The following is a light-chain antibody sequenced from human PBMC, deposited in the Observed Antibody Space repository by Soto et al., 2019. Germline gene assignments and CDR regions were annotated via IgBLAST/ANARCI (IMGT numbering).Light chain of an antibody. CDR2: DTF. Sequence: EIVLTQSPATLSLSPGTGATLSCRASQIVTSSVAWYQQRPGQAPLLLIYDTFTRATGIPARFSAKGAGTDFTLTISRLEPEDSAVYFCQLRSDWPPTYTFGQGTKLE. J-gene: IGKJ2*01. CDR3: QLRSDWPPTYT. V-gene: IGKV3-11*01. CDR1: QIVTSS.